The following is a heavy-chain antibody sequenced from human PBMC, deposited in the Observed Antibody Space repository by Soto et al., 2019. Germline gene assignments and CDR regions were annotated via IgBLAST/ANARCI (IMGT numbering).Heavy chain of an antibody. V-gene: IGHV4-34*01. CDR3: ARGRIVVVPAAIKSWFDP. CDR2: INHSGST. D-gene: IGHD2-2*01. CDR1: GGSFSGYY. Sequence: QVQLQQWGAGLLKPSETLSLTCAVYGGSFSGYYWSWIRQPPGKGLEWIGEINHSGSTNYNPSLKSRGTISVDTSKNQFSLKLSSVTAADTAVYYCARGRIVVVPAAIKSWFDPWGQGTLVTVSS. J-gene: IGHJ5*02.